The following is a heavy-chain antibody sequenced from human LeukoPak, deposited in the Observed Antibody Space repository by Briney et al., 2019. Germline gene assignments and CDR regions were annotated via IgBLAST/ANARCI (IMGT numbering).Heavy chain of an antibody. J-gene: IGHJ3*02. V-gene: IGHV3-21*01. Sequence: GGSLRLSCAASGFTFSSYSMNWVRQAPGKGLEWVSSISSNSSYIYYADSVKGRFTISRDNAKNSLYLQMNSLRAEDTAVYYCARVQGFEGAFDIWGQGTMVTASS. CDR3: ARVQGFEGAFDI. CDR1: GFTFSSYS. CDR2: ISSNSSYI. D-gene: IGHD3-16*01.